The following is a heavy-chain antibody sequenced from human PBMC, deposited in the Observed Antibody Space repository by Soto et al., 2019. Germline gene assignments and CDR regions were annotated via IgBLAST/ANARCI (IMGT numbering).Heavy chain of an antibody. Sequence: GGSLRLSCAASGFSFNSYAMHWVRQAPGRGLEWVAVISFDGRNKYYADSVKGRFTISRDNSKNTLYLQMNSLRAEDTAVFYCARDRSSSGYDYGDFLGQGTLVTVSS. J-gene: IGHJ4*02. V-gene: IGHV3-30*04. CDR1: GFSFNSYA. CDR2: ISFDGRNK. CDR3: ARDRSSSGYDYGDF. D-gene: IGHD5-12*01.